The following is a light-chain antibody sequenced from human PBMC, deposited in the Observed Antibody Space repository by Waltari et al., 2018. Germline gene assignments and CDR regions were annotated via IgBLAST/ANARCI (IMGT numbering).Light chain of an antibody. J-gene: IGLJ2*01. CDR2: DVS. Sequence: QSALTQPASVSGSPGQSISISCTGTSSDVGGYDYVSWYQQYQGKAPKLMIFDVSHRPRGVCVCVSGSESGNTASPTISGLEAEDEDYYDCSSYSSRSSSVVFGGGTKVTVL. CDR3: SSYSSRSSSVV. V-gene: IGLV2-14*03. CDR1: SSDVGGYDY.